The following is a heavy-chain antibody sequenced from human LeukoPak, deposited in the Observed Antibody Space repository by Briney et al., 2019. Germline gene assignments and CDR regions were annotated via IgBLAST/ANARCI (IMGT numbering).Heavy chain of an antibody. D-gene: IGHD3-16*01. Sequence: GGSLRLSCAASGFIFSSYSMNWVRQAPGKGLEWVSYISSSSSTIYYADSVKGRFTISRDNSKNTLYLQMNSLRAEDTAVYYCAKDPATFENDYWGQGTLITVSS. CDR2: ISSSSSTI. CDR3: AKDPATFENDY. J-gene: IGHJ4*02. CDR1: GFIFSSYS. V-gene: IGHV3-48*01.